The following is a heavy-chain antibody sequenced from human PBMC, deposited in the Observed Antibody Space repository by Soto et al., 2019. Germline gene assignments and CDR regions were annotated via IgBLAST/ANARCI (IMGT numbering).Heavy chain of an antibody. CDR1: GFTFSDHY. CDR2: TRNKANSYTT. J-gene: IGHJ4*02. D-gene: IGHD3-10*01. V-gene: IGHV3-72*01. CDR3: AREVRTKFRGPFDY. Sequence: GGSLRLSCAASGFTFSDHYMDWVRQAPGKGLEWVGRTRNKANSYTTEYAASVKGRFTISRDDSKNSLYLQMNSLKTEDTAVYYCAREVRTKFRGPFDYWGQGTLVTVSS.